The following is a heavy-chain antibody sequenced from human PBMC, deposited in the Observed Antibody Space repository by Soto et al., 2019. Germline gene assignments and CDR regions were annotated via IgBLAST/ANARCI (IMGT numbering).Heavy chain of an antibody. CDR1: GYSFTNFH. CDR2: IDPSGGIT. J-gene: IGHJ4*02. V-gene: IGHV1-46*01. D-gene: IGHD3-22*01. CDR3: ARDVIGQYNYETIGCYFDH. Sequence: QVQLSQFGAEVKKPGASVKVSCKASGYSFTNFHIHWVRQTPGQGLEWMGMIDPSGGITRDAQRLQRGITMTRDASTSTVYIEVRRLTSQDTAVYYCARDVIGQYNYETIGCYFDHWGQGTLVTVSS.